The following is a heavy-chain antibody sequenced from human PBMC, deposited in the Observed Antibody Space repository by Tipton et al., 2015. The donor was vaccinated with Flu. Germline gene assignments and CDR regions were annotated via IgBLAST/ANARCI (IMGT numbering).Heavy chain of an antibody. CDR3: ARAIYGAFDAFDM. V-gene: IGHV4-59*01. Sequence: TLSLTCTVSGDSISSFYWGWIRQPPGKGLEWVGHFFYGETTKYSPSLKSRVTISIDTSKNHFSLHLKSVTAADTAVYYCARAIYGAFDAFDMWGRGTVVTVSS. D-gene: IGHD4/OR15-4a*01. CDR1: GDSISSFY. J-gene: IGHJ3*02. CDR2: FFYGETT.